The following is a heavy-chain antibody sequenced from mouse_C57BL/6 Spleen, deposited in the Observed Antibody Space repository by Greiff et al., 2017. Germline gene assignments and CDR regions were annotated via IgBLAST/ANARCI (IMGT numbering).Heavy chain of an antibody. D-gene: IGHD2-3*01. CDR2: IYPGDGDT. CDR3: ARSGGYDGYYADAMDY. CDR1: GYAFSSYW. J-gene: IGHJ4*01. V-gene: IGHV1-80*01. Sequence: QVQLQQSGAELVKPGASVKISCKASGYAFSSYWMNWVKQRPGKGLEWIGQIYPGDGDTNYNGKFKGKATLTADKSSSTAYMQLSSLTSEDSAVYFCARSGGYDGYYADAMDYWGQGTSGTVSS.